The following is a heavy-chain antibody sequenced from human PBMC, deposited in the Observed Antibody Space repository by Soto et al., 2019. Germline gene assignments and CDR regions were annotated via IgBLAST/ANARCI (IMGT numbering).Heavy chain of an antibody. CDR1: GYTFTSYG. CDR2: ISAYNGNT. CDR3: ARDGGYSSTWEI. D-gene: IGHD6-13*01. Sequence: QVQLVQSGAEVKKPGASVKVSCKASGYTFTSYGISWVRQAPGQGLEWMGWISAYNGNTNYAQKLQGXVXXXTXSSTSTAFMELRSLRSDDTAVYYCARDGGYSSTWEIWGQGTMVTVSS. J-gene: IGHJ3*02. V-gene: IGHV1-18*01.